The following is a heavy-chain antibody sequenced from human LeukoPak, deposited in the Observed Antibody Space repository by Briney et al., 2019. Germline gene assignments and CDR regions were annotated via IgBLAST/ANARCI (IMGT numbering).Heavy chain of an antibody. Sequence: SETLSLTCTVSGGSISSYYWSWIRQPPGKGLEWIGYIYYSGSTNYNPSLKSRVTISVDTSKNQFSPKLSSVTAADTAVYYCARFSVGSSGWPDTFDIWGQGTMVTVSP. D-gene: IGHD6-19*01. CDR3: ARFSVGSSGWPDTFDI. CDR1: GGSISSYY. V-gene: IGHV4-59*01. J-gene: IGHJ3*02. CDR2: IYYSGST.